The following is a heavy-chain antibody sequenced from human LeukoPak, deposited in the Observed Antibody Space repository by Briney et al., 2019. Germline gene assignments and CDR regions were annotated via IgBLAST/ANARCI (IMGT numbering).Heavy chain of an antibody. CDR1: GFTFSSYA. J-gene: IGHJ4*02. D-gene: IGHD1-26*01. V-gene: IGHV3-30-3*01. Sequence: GGSLRLSCAASGFTFSSYAMHWVRQAPGKGLEWVAVISYDGSNKYYADSVKGRFTISRDNSKNTLYLQMNSLRAEDTAVYYCARDLATGEWENIDYWGQGTLVTVSS. CDR2: ISYDGSNK. CDR3: ARDLATGEWENIDY.